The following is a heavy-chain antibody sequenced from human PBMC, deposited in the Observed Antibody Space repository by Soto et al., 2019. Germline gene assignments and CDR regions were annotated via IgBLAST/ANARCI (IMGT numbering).Heavy chain of an antibody. Sequence: GASVEVSCKASGYTFTSYYMHWVRQAPGQRLEWMGRINASNGNTRYSQKFQGRVTITRDTSASTAYVELSSLSSEDTAVYYCARPYSSGWHFGYWGQGTLVTVSS. D-gene: IGHD6-19*01. V-gene: IGHV1-3*01. CDR2: INASNGNT. J-gene: IGHJ4*02. CDR3: ARPYSSGWHFGY. CDR1: GYTFTSYY.